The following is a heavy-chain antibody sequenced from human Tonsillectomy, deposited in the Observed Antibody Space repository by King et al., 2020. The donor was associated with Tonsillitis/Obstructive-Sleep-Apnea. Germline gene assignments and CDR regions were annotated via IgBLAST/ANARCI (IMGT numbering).Heavy chain of an antibody. J-gene: IGHJ4*02. D-gene: IGHD6-19*01. CDR2: IFYTGTT. CDR3: AGHYVAVALVY. CDR1: GGSMNSNDYY. V-gene: IGHV4-39*01. Sequence: QLQESGPGLVKSSETLSLTCTVSGGSMNSNDYYWGWIRQAPGTGLEWIGSIFYTGTTYYNASLKSRVTISVDTSRNKFSLKLSSVTAADTAVYYCAGHYVAVALVYWGQGTLVTVSS.